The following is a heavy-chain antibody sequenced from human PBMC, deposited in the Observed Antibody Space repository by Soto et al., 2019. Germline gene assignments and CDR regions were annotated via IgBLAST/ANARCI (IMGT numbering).Heavy chain of an antibody. Sequence: EVQLLASGGGLVQPGGSLSLSCAASVLTFSSYAMSWVRQAPGKGLEWVSVISGSGGSTYYADSVKGGFNSSRDTSKNTLYLRMNRVRAEDTAIDYCAKRGSRLTTNYFDLCGRGTLVTVFS. J-gene: IGHJ2*01. CDR1: VLTFSSYA. CDR2: ISGSGGST. V-gene: IGHV3-23*01. D-gene: IGHD4-17*01. CDR3: AKRGSRLTTNYFDL.